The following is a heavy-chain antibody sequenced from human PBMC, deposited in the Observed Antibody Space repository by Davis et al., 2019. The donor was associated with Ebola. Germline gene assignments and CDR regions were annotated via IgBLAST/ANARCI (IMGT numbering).Heavy chain of an antibody. Sequence: GESLKISCAASGFTFSSYGMHWVRQAPGKGLEWAAFIRYDGSNKYYADSVKGRFTISRDNSKNTLYLQMNSLRAEDTAVYYCAKDSPGYSAFDYWGQGTLVTVSS. CDR1: GFTFSSYG. CDR2: IRYDGSNK. D-gene: IGHD6-13*01. CDR3: AKDSPGYSAFDY. J-gene: IGHJ4*02. V-gene: IGHV3-30*02.